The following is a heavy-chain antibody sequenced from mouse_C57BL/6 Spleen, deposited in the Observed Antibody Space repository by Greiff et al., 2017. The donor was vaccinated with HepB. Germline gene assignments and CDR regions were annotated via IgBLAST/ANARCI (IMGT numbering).Heavy chain of an antibody. J-gene: IGHJ3*01. CDR3: AREGVVTWFAY. CDR1: GYTFTDHT. Sequence: QVQLQQSDAALVKPGASVKLSCTVSGYTFTDHTFHWMKQRPEQGLEWIGYIYPRDGSTKYNEKFKGKATLTADKSSSTAYMQLNSLTSEDSAVYFCAREGVVTWFAYWGQGTLVTVSA. V-gene: IGHV1-78*01. CDR2: IYPRDGST.